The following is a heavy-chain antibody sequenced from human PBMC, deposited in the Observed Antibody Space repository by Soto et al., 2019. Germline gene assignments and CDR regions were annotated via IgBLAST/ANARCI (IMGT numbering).Heavy chain of an antibody. CDR1: GFTFSSYA. V-gene: IGHV3-30-3*01. J-gene: IGHJ6*02. D-gene: IGHD2-2*01. CDR3: ARGKRWDIVVVPAARGVVYYYYYGMDV. Sequence: GGTLRLTGAASGFTFSSYAMHWVRQAPGKGLEWVAVISYDGSNKYYADSVKGRFTISRDNSKNTLYLQMNSLRAEDTAVYYCARGKRWDIVVVPAARGVVYYYYYGMDVWGQGTTVTVSS. CDR2: ISYDGSNK.